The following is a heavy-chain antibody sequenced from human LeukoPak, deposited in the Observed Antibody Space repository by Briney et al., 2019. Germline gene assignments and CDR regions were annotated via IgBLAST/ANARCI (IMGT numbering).Heavy chain of an antibody. V-gene: IGHV1-69*13. J-gene: IGHJ6*02. CDR2: IIPIFGTA. D-gene: IGHD3-3*01. Sequence: ASVKVSCKASGGTFSSYAISWVRQAPGQGLEWMGGIIPIFGTANYAQKFQGRVTITADESTSTAYMELSSLRSEDTAVYYCARVPPPSITIFGVVITPYDYYYYYGMDVWGQGTTVTVS. CDR3: ARVPPPSITIFGVVITPYDYYYYYGMDV. CDR1: GGTFSSYA.